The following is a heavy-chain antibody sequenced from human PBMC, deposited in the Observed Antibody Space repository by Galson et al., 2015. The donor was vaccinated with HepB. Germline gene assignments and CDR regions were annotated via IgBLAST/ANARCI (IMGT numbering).Heavy chain of an antibody. CDR3: AKNPSRSWSEFDI. V-gene: IGHV3-23*01. J-gene: IGHJ3*02. CDR1: GFTVSSYA. CDR2: ISDSGATT. Sequence: SLRLSCAAPGFTVSSYAMNWVRQAPGKGLEWVSRISDSGATTHYADSVKGRSTISRDNSKNTLYLQTNSLRAEDSALYYCAKNPSRSWSEFDIWGQGTMVIVSS. D-gene: IGHD6-13*01.